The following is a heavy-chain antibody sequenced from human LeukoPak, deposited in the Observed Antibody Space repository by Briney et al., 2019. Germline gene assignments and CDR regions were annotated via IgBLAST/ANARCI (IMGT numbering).Heavy chain of an antibody. J-gene: IGHJ4*02. V-gene: IGHV4-61*08. CDR2: IYYSGST. Sequence: PSETLSLTCTVSGGSISSGDYYWSWIRQPPGKGLEWIGYIYYSGSTNYNPSLKSRVTISVDTSKNQFSLKLSSVTAADTAVYYCARDDYYDSSGYYNWGQGTLVTVSS. CDR3: ARDDYYDSSGYYN. D-gene: IGHD3-22*01. CDR1: GGSISSGDYY.